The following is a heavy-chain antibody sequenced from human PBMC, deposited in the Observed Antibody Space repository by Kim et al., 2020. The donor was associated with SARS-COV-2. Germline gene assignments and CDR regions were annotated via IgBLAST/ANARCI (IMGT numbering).Heavy chain of an antibody. Sequence: SNKYYADSVKGRFTISRDNSKNTLYLQMNSLGAEDTAVYYCARASDWYFDLWGRGTLVTVSS. J-gene: IGHJ2*01. V-gene: IGHV3-33*01. CDR3: ARASDWYFDL. CDR2: SNK.